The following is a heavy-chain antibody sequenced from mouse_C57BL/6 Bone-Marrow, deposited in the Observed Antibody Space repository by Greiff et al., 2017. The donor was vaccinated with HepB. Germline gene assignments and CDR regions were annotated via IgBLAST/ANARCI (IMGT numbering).Heavy chain of an antibody. CDR1: GYTFTDYE. J-gene: IGHJ2*01. CDR2: IDPETGGT. Sequence: QVQLQQSGAELVRPGASVTLSCKASGYTFTDYEMHWVKQTPVHGLEWIGAIDPETGGTAYNQKFKGKAILTADKSSSTAYMELRSLTSEDSAVYYCTRKEYDYDDYFDYWGQGTTLTGSS. CDR3: TRKEYDYDDYFDY. V-gene: IGHV1-15*01. D-gene: IGHD2-4*01.